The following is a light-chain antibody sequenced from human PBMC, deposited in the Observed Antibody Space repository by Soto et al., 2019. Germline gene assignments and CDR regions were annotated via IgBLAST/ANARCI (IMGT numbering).Light chain of an antibody. Sequence: IVMTQSPATLSVSPGEGATLSGRAGQNIHTNLARYQQKPGQAPRLLFYGASTGATGLPARFSGSGSGTEFTLTINSLQAEDCAVDYCQKYYNWPRTFGQGTRLEIK. CDR2: GAS. CDR3: QKYYNWPRT. J-gene: IGKJ5*01. CDR1: QNIHTN. V-gene: IGKV3-15*01.